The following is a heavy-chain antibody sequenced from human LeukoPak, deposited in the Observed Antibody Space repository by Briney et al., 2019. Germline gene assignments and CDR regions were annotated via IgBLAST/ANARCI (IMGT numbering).Heavy chain of an antibody. D-gene: IGHD3-10*01. CDR2: INPNSDGT. J-gene: IGHJ4*02. Sequence: ASVKVSCMASGYTFTGYYMHWVRQAPGQGLEWMGWINPNSDGTNYAQKFQGTVTMTRDTSICTAYMELSRLRSDDTALYYCARDRREVYKYGSGTFKFGENFFDSWGQGTLVTVSS. CDR1: GYTFTGYY. CDR3: ARDRREVYKYGSGTFKFGENFFDS. V-gene: IGHV1-2*02.